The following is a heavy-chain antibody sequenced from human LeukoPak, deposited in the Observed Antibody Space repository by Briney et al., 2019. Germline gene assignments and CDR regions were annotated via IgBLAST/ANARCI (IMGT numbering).Heavy chain of an antibody. CDR2: ISSSSSTI. Sequence: GGSLRLSCAASGFTFISYSMNWVRQAPGKGLEWVSYISSSSSTIYYADSVKGRFTISRDNAKNSLYLQMNSLRDEDTAVYYCASSIMRSFNIWGQGTMVTVSS. D-gene: IGHD1-14*01. V-gene: IGHV3-48*02. J-gene: IGHJ3*02. CDR1: GFTFISYS. CDR3: ASSIMRSFNI.